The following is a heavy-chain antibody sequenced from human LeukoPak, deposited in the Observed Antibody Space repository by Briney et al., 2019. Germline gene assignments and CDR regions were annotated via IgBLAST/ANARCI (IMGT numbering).Heavy chain of an antibody. Sequence: GASVKVSCEASGYTFTGYYMHWVRQAPGQGLEWMGWINPNSGGTNYAQKFQGRVTMTRDTSISTAYMELSRLRSEDTAVYYCATDWKDDILTGYGYWGQGTLVTVSS. CDR1: GYTFTGYY. V-gene: IGHV1-2*02. D-gene: IGHD3-9*01. CDR3: ATDWKDDILTGYGY. CDR2: INPNSGGT. J-gene: IGHJ4*02.